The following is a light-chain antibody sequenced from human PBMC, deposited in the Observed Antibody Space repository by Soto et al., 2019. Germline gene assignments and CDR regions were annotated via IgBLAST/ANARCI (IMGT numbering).Light chain of an antibody. CDR1: GSNIGAGYD. V-gene: IGLV1-40*01. Sequence: QSVLTQPPSVSGAPGQRVTISCTGSGSNIGAGYDVHWYQQLPGTAPKLLIYGNSNRPSGVPDRFSGSKSGTSASLAITGLQAEDEADYYCQSYDSSLSVYVFGTGTKLTVL. J-gene: IGLJ1*01. CDR3: QSYDSSLSVYV. CDR2: GNS.